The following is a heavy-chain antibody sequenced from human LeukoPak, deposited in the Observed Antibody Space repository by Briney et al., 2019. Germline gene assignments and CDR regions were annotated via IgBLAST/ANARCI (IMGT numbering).Heavy chain of an antibody. J-gene: IGHJ4*02. CDR1: GFTFSNYG. CDR3: AKGISIYSYFDN. Sequence: PGGSLRLSCAASGFTFSNYGVHWVRQAPGKGLEWVAVISYDGSNKYYADSVKGRFTISRDNSKNTLYLQMNSLRAEDTAVYYCAKGISIYSYFDNWGQGTLVTVSS. V-gene: IGHV3-30*18. CDR2: ISYDGSNK. D-gene: IGHD3-16*02.